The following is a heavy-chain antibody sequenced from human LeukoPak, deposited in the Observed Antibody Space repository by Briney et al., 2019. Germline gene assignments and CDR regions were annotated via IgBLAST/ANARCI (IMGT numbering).Heavy chain of an antibody. J-gene: IGHJ3*02. CDR2: ISSSGSTI. Sequence: GGSLRLSCAASGFTFSSYEMNWVRQAPGKGLEWVSYISSSGSTIYYADSVKGRFTISRDNAKNSLYLQMNSLRAEDTAVYYCARVMYSSGWYTSGAFDIWGQGTMVTVSS. CDR1: GFTFSSYE. V-gene: IGHV3-48*03. D-gene: IGHD6-19*01. CDR3: ARVMYSSGWYTSGAFDI.